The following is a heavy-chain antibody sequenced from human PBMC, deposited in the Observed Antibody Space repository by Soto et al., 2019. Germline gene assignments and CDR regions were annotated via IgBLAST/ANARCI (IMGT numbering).Heavy chain of an antibody. V-gene: IGHV4-39*01. D-gene: IGHD3-9*01. CDR1: GGSISSSSY. Sequence: SETLSLTCTVSGGSISSSSYWGWIRQPPGKGLEWIGSIYSIGSTYYNPSLKSRVTISVDTSKNQFSLKLSSVTAADTAVYYCARQPYDILTGYDYWGQGTLVTVSS. J-gene: IGHJ4*02. CDR3: ARQPYDILTGYDY. CDR2: IYSIGST.